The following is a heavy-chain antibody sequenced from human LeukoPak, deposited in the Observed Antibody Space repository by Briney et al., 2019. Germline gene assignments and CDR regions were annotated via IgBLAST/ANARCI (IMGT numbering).Heavy chain of an antibody. CDR3: ASSGITGTMGAFDI. J-gene: IGHJ3*02. V-gene: IGHV4-61*02. CDR1: GYSISSGYY. Sequence: PSETLSLTCTVSGYSISSGYYWSWIRPPAGKGLEWIGRIYTSGSTNYNPSLKSRVTISVDTSKNQFSLKLSSVTAADTAVYYCASSGITGTMGAFDIWGQGTMVTVSS. D-gene: IGHD1-7*01. CDR2: IYTSGST.